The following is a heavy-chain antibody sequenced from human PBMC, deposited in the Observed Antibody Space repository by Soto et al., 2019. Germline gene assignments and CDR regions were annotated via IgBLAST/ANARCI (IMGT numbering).Heavy chain of an antibody. D-gene: IGHD3-10*01. CDR3: AAGLWGSGSYSAPTWYYYGMDV. V-gene: IGHV1-58*02. CDR2: IVVGSGNT. CDR1: GFTFTSSA. J-gene: IGHJ6*02. Sequence: QMQLVQSGPEVKKPGTSVKVSCKASGFTFTSSAMQWVRQARGQRLEWIGWIVVGSGNTNYAQKFQERVTITGDMSTSTAYMELSSLRSEDTAVYYCAAGLWGSGSYSAPTWYYYGMDVWGQGTTVTVSS.